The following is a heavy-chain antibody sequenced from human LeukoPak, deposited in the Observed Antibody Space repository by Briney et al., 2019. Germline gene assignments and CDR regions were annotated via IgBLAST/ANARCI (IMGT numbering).Heavy chain of an antibody. CDR3: AEPGITMIGGV. V-gene: IGHV3-48*03. J-gene: IGHJ6*04. CDR2: ISSSGSTI. D-gene: IGHD3-10*02. CDR1: GFTFSSYE. Sequence: GGSLRLSCAASGFTFSSYEMNWVRQAPGKGLEWVSYISSSGSTIYYADSVEGRFTISRDNAKNSLYLQMNSLRAEGTAVYYCAEPGITMIGGVWGKGTTVTISS.